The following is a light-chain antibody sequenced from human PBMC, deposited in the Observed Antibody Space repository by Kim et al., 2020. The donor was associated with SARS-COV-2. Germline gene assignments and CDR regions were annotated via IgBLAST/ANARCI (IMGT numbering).Light chain of an antibody. CDR1: NIGSKN. CDR2: RDS. CDR3: QVWDSSSWV. V-gene: IGLV3-9*01. J-gene: IGLJ3*02. Sequence: ELTQPLSVSVALGQTARITCGGNNIGSKNVHWYQQKPGQAPVLVIYRDSNRPSGIPERFSGSNSGNTATLTISRAQAGDEADYYCQVWDSSSWVFGGGTQLTVL.